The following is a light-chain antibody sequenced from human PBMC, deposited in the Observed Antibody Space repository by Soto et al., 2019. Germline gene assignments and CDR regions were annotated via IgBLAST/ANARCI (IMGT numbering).Light chain of an antibody. CDR1: QSVSSSH. V-gene: IGKV3D-15*01. J-gene: IGKJ4*01. Sequence: EIVLTQSPATLSVSPGESATLFCRASQSVSSSHLAWYQQKPGQAPRLLIYSASSRATGIPARFSGSGSGTEFTLTISSLQSEDFAVYYCQQYHDWPLTFGGGTKVDIK. CDR3: QQYHDWPLT. CDR2: SAS.